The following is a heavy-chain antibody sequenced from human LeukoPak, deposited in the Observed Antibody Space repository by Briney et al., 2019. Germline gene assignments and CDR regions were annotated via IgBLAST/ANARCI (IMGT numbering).Heavy chain of an antibody. V-gene: IGHV4-39*07. J-gene: IGHJ5*02. CDR2: GYYTGST. D-gene: IGHD2-21*02. CDR3: VRDGHSVVVTAITPYNWFDP. Sequence: PSETLPLTCIVSGGSISSSRDYWGWIRQPPGKGLEWIGSGYYTGSTYYNPSLKSRVTISVDTSKNQFSLKLSSVTAADTAVYYCVRDGHSVVVTAITPYNWFDPWGQGTLVTVSS. CDR1: GGSISSSRDY.